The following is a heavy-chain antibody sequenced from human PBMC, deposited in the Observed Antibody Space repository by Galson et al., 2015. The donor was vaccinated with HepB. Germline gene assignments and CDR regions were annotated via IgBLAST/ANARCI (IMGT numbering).Heavy chain of an antibody. D-gene: IGHD3-22*01. CDR3: TTGPTYYYDSSGYYLPFGFDY. V-gene: IGHV3-15*07. J-gene: IGHJ4*02. CDR1: GFTFSNAW. CDR2: IKSKTDGGTT. Sequence: SLRLSCAASGFTFSNAWMNWVRQAPGKGLEWVGRIKSKTDGGTTDYAAPVKGRFTISRDDSKNTLYLQMNSLKTEDTAVYYCTTGPTYYYDSSGYYLPFGFDYWGQGTLVTVSS.